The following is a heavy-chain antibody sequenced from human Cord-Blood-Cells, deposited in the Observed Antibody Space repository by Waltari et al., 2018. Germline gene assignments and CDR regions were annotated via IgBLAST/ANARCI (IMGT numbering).Heavy chain of an antibody. CDR2: ISYDGSNK. Sequence: QVQLVESGGGVVKPGRSLRLSCAASGFTFSSSAMHWVRQAPGKGLEWVAVISYDGSNKYYADSVKGRFTISRDNSKNTLYLQMNSLRAEDTAVYYCARDQGGSYFGYWGQGTLVTVSS. J-gene: IGHJ4*02. D-gene: IGHD1-26*01. CDR3: ARDQGGSYFGY. CDR1: GFTFSSSA. V-gene: IGHV3-30-3*01.